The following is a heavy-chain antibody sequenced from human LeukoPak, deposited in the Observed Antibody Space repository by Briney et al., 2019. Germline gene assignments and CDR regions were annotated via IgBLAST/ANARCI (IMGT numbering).Heavy chain of an antibody. CDR1: GFTVSSNY. J-gene: IGHJ3*01. CDR3: ARDLFTNAFDV. CDR2: LYNGGSP. Sequence: GGSLRLSCAASGFTVSSNYMTWVRQAPGKGLEWVSTLYNGGSPHYADSVKGRFTISSDKSKNTLFLQMNSLRAEDTAVYYCARDLFTNAFDVWGQGTMVTVSS. D-gene: IGHD2-21*01. V-gene: IGHV3-53*01.